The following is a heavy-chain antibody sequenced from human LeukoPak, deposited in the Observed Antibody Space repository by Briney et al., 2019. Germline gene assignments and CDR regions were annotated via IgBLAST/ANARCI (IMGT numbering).Heavy chain of an antibody. CDR3: AREGKITMVRGVIIPYFDY. CDR1: GYTFTSYY. J-gene: IGHJ4*02. V-gene: IGHV1-69*13. CDR2: IIPIFGTA. Sequence: SVKVSCKASGYTFTSYYIHWVRQAPGQGLEWMGGIIPIFGTANYAQKFQGRVTITADESTSTAYMELSSLRSEDTAVYYCAREGKITMVRGVIIPYFDYWGQGTLVSVSS. D-gene: IGHD3-10*01.